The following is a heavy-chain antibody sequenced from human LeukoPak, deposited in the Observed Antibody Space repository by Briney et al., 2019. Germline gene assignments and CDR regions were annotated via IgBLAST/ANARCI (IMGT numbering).Heavy chain of an antibody. CDR3: ARVLYSSSWYFFDSYYMDV. J-gene: IGHJ6*03. CDR1: GFTFSSYS. CDR2: IKQDGSEK. Sequence: GGSLRLSCAASGFTFSSYSMNWVRQAPGKGLEWVANIKQDGSEKYYVDSVKGRFTISRDSAKNSLYLQMNSLRAEDTAVYYCARVLYSSSWYFFDSYYMDVWGKGTTVTVSS. V-gene: IGHV3-7*01. D-gene: IGHD6-13*01.